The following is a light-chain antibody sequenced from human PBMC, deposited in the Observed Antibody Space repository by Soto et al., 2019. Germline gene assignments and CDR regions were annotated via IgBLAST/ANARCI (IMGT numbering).Light chain of an antibody. CDR1: QSISTW. J-gene: IGKJ1*01. CDR2: DAS. CDR3: QQYMNYAT. V-gene: IGKV1-5*01. Sequence: DIQMTQSPSTLSAYVGDRVTFTCRASQSISTWLAWYQQKPGKAPKLLIYDASSLQSDVPSRYSGSGSGTEFTLTISALQTDDFASYYCQQYMNYATFGQGTQVEIK.